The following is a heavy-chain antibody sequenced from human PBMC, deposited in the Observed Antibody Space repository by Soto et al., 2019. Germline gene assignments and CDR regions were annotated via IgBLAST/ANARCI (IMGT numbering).Heavy chain of an antibody. CDR1: GFTFSSYG. CDR2: ISYDGSNK. J-gene: IGHJ4*02. Sequence: PGGSLRLSCAASGFTFSSYGMHWVRQAPGKGLEWVAVISYDGSNKYYADSVKGRFTISRDNSKNTLYLQMNSLRAEDTAVYYCAKDRGIQLWPRPDYWGQGTLVTVYS. CDR3: AKDRGIQLWPRPDY. V-gene: IGHV3-30*18. D-gene: IGHD5-18*01.